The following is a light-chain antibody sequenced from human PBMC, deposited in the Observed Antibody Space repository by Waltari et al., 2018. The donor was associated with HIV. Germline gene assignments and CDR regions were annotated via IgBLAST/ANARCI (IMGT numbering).Light chain of an antibody. Sequence: DIQMTQSPSSLSASVGDRVTITCRASQSINKYLNWYQQKPGQAPKMLIYTATTLQSGVPSRFSGSGSGTDFTLTIANLQPEDFAVYFCQQSYSSPTVGPGTTVDFK. CDR2: TAT. CDR1: QSINKY. V-gene: IGKV1-39*01. CDR3: QQSYSSPT. J-gene: IGKJ3*01.